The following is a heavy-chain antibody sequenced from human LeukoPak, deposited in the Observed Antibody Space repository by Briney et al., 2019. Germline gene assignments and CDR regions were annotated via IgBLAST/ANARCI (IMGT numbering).Heavy chain of an antibody. CDR1: GFTFSSYE. V-gene: IGHV3-48*03. CDR2: ISSSGSTI. Sequence: GGSLRLSCAASGFTFSSYEMNWVRQAPGKWLEWVSYISSSGSTIYYADSVKGRFTISRDNAKNSLYLQMNSLRAEDTAVYYCARGGDSSGYRDAFDIWGQGTMVTVSS. CDR3: ARGGDSSGYRDAFDI. J-gene: IGHJ3*02. D-gene: IGHD3-22*01.